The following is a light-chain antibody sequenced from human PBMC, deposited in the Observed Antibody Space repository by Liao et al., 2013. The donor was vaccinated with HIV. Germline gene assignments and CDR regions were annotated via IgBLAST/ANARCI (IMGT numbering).Light chain of an antibody. V-gene: IGLV3-1*01. Sequence: SYELTQPPSVSVSPGETATITCSGDKLGNKFVCWYQQRAGQSPELVIYEDRRRPSGIPDRFSGSNSGNTASLTIRGTQAMDEADYFCQVWDSSSDQSYVFGTGTKVTVL. CDR3: QVWDSSSDQSYV. CDR2: EDR. CDR1: KLGNKF. J-gene: IGLJ1*01.